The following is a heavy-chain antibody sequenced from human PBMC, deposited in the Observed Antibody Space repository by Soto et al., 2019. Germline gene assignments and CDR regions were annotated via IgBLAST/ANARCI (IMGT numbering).Heavy chain of an antibody. CDR3: ARCCSGGSCYSYYGMYV. Sequence: QVQLVQSGAEVKKPGSSVKVSCKASGGTFSSYAISWVRQAPGQGLEWMGGIIPIFGTANYAQKLQGRVTITADESTSTAYMELSSLRSEDTAVYYCARCCSGGSCYSYYGMYVWGQGTTVTVSS. J-gene: IGHJ6*02. D-gene: IGHD2-15*01. CDR1: GGTFSSYA. CDR2: IIPIFGTA. V-gene: IGHV1-69*01.